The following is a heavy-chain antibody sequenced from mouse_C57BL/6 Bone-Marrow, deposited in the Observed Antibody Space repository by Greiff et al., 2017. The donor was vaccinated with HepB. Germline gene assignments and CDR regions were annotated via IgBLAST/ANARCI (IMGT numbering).Heavy chain of an antibody. CDR3: ARASHDGYYTMDY. CDR2: ISDGGSYT. V-gene: IGHV5-4*01. Sequence: EVQLQESGGGLVKPGGSLKLSCAASGFTFSSYAMSWVRQTPEKRLEWVATISDGGSYTYYPDNVKGRFTISRDNAKNNLYLQMSHLKSEDTAMYYCARASHDGYYTMDYWGQGTSVTVSS. CDR1: GFTFSSYA. D-gene: IGHD2-3*01. J-gene: IGHJ4*01.